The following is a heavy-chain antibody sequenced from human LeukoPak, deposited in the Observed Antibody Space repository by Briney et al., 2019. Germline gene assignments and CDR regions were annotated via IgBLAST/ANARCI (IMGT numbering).Heavy chain of an antibody. Sequence: NSGESLKISCKVSGYSFTTYWIGWVRQMPGKGLGWMGIIYPGDSDTKYSPSFQGQVTISADKPISTAYLQWSSLKASEDTAMFYCATAKNGDYYWYFDLWGRGTLVTVSS. V-gene: IGHV5-51*01. J-gene: IGHJ2*01. CDR3: ATAKNGDYYWYFDL. CDR2: IYPGDSDT. CDR1: GYSFTTYW. D-gene: IGHD4-17*01.